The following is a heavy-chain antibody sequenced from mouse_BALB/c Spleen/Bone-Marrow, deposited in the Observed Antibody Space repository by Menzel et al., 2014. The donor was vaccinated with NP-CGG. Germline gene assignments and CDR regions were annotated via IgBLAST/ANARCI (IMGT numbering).Heavy chain of an antibody. CDR3: ARALGDGYYYAMDY. V-gene: IGHV1-69*02. D-gene: IGHD2-3*01. J-gene: IGHJ4*01. Sequence: QVQLQQSGAELVKPGAPVKPSCKASGYTFTSYWMNWVKQRPGRGLEWIGRIDPSDSETQYNQKFKNKATLTVDKSSSTAYIQLSSLTSEDSAVYYCARALGDGYYYAMDYWGQGTSATVSS. CDR2: IDPSDSET. CDR1: GYTFTSYW.